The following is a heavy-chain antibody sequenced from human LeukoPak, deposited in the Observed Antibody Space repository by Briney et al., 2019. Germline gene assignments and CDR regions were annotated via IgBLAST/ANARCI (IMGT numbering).Heavy chain of an antibody. D-gene: IGHD6-13*01. V-gene: IGHV4-34*01. CDR1: GGSLSGYY. J-gene: IGHJ3*01. Sequence: PSETLSLTCAVYGGSLSGYYWIWIRQSPVKGLEWVGEIHQSGTTNYNPSLKSRVTISLDTSQNQFSLNVRSVTAADTAVYYCATPSYSSSWGTIDVWGQGTLVTVSS. CDR3: ATPSYSSSWGTIDV. CDR2: IHQSGTT.